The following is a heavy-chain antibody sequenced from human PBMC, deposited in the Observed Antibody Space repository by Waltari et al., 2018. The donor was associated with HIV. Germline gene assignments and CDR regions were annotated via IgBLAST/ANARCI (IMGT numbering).Heavy chain of an antibody. Sequence: QVQLGHSGAEGKKPGSSLTVSCKAAGATFSNNAIAWVRQAHRQGLAWTGWLMPFIGISDAAPMCHVRVPITANESLSTADMQLTPLRSADTDFYYCTRSHHRRVRYYYHMDPWGGATSVIVSS. V-gene: IGHV1-69*01. CDR2: LMPFIGIS. CDR3: TRSHHRRVRYYYHMDP. D-gene: IGHD3-16*02. CDR1: GATFSNNA. J-gene: IGHJ6*03.